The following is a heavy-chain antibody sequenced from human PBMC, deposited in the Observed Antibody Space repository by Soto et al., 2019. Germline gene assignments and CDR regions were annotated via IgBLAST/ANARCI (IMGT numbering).Heavy chain of an antibody. J-gene: IGHJ5*02. CDR2: IYHSGST. D-gene: IGHD1-26*01. V-gene: IGHV4-30-2*01. CDR3: ARVYGGRGFDP. Sequence: SETLSLTCAVSGGSISSGGYSWSWIRQPPGKGLEWIGYIYHSGSTYYNPSLKSRVTISVDRSKNQFSLKLSSVTAADTAVYYCARVYGGRGFDPWGQGTLVNSPQ. CDR1: GGSISSGGYS.